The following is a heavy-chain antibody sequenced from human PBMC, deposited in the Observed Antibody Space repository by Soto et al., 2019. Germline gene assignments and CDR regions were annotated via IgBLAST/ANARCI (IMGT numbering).Heavy chain of an antibody. V-gene: IGHV4-39*01. CDR2: IYYSGST. CDR1: GGSISSSSYY. D-gene: IGHD6-19*01. J-gene: IGHJ3*02. Sequence: SETLSLTCTVSGGSISSSSYYWGWIRQPPGKGLEWIGSIYYSGSTYYNPSLKSRVTISVDTSKNQFSLKLSSVTAADTAVYYCASHTIGHLKMGSSGWYRIYHDAFDIWGQGTMVTVSS. CDR3: ASHTIGHLKMGSSGWYRIYHDAFDI.